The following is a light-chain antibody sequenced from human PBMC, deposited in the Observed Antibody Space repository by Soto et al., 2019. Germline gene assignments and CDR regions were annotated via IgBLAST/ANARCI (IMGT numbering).Light chain of an antibody. CDR1: QSISSY. Sequence: DIQMTQSPSSLSASVGDGVTITSPASQSISSYVSWYQQKPGKAPKLLIYDASSLESGVPSRFSGSGSGTEFTLTISSLQPDDFATYYCQHYNSYSEAFGQGTKVDI. CDR3: QHYNSYSEA. J-gene: IGKJ1*01. CDR2: DAS. V-gene: IGKV1-5*01.